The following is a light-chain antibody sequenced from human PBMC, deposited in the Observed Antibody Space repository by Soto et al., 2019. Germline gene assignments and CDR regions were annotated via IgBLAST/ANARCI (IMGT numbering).Light chain of an antibody. V-gene: IGKV3-20*01. Sequence: EIVLTQSPATLPLSPGERTTLSCRPSQSLSSRYLAWYQQKSGQTPMLLIYGASNRATGIPDRFRGSVSGEDFTLSVSRLDPGDFAVYYCQQYGNSPLTFGGGTKVEI. CDR1: QSLSSRY. CDR3: QQYGNSPLT. CDR2: GAS. J-gene: IGKJ4*01.